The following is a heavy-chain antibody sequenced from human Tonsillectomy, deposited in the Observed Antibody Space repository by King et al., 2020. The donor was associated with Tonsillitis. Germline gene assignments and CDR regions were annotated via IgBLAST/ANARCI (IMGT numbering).Heavy chain of an antibody. V-gene: IGHV4-39*07. CDR1: GASISSNPYY. CDR2: ISYVGRT. Sequence: QLQESGPGLVKPSETLSLTCGVSGASISSNPYYWAWIRQPPGKGLEWIATISYVGRTFYNPSLQSRLSISLDTSNNQFSVRLKSVTAADTAVYYCACYTDLLLDNWGQGALVTVSS. D-gene: IGHD2-15*01. CDR3: ACYTDLLLDN. J-gene: IGHJ4*02.